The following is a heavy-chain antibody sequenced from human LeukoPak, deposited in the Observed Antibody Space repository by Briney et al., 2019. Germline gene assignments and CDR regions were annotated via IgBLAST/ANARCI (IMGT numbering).Heavy chain of an antibody. Sequence: ASVKVSCKASGGTFSSYAISWVRQAPGQGLEWMGWISAYNGNTNYAQKLQGRVTMTTDTSTSTAYMELRSLRSDDTAVYYCARVIRSYYGSGSYTFDYWGQGPLVTVSS. CDR3: ARVIRSYYGSGSYTFDY. J-gene: IGHJ4*02. V-gene: IGHV1-18*01. D-gene: IGHD3-10*01. CDR2: ISAYNGNT. CDR1: GGTFSSYA.